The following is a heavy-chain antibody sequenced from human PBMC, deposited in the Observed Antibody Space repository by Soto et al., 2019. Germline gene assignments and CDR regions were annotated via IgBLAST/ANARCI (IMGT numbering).Heavy chain of an antibody. Sequence: ASVKVSCKASGGAFSSYAISWVRQAPGQGLEWMGGIIPIFGTANYAQKFQGRVTITADESTSTACMELSSLRSEDTAVYYCARDPGSSSWYAPHFDYWGQGTLVTVSS. CDR3: ARDPGSSSWYAPHFDY. D-gene: IGHD6-13*01. CDR1: GGAFSSYA. CDR2: IIPIFGTA. J-gene: IGHJ4*02. V-gene: IGHV1-69*13.